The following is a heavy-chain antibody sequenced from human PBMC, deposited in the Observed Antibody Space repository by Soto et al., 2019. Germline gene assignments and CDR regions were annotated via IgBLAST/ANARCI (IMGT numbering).Heavy chain of an antibody. CDR1: GGTFSSYA. CDR3: ATQVRGVIISDDYYYYGMDV. CDR2: IIPIFGTA. J-gene: IGHJ6*02. Sequence: SVKVSCKASGGTFSSYAISWVRQAPGQGLEWMGGIIPIFGTANYAQKFQGRVTITVDESTSTAYMELSSLRSEDTAVYYCATQVRGVIISDDYYYYGMDVWGQGTTVTVSS. D-gene: IGHD3-10*01. V-gene: IGHV1-69*13.